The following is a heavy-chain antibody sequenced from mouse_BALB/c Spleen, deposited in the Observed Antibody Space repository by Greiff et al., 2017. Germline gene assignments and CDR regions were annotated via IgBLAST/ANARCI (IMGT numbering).Heavy chain of an antibody. CDR1: GFNIKDYY. CDR2: IDPENGNT. V-gene: IGHV14-1*02. CDR3: ARSSDCGAWFAD. D-gene: IGHD2-13*01. Sequence: EVQLQQSGAELVRPGALVKLSCKASGFNIKDYYMHWVKQRPEQGLEWIGWIDPENGNTIYYPKFQGKASITADTSSNTAYLQLSSLTSEDTAVYCCARSSDCGAWFADWGQGTLVTVSA. J-gene: IGHJ3*01.